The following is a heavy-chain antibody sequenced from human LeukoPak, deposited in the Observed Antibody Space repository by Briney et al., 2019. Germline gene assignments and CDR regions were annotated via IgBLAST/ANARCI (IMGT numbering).Heavy chain of an antibody. J-gene: IGHJ2*01. V-gene: IGHV3-9*01. CDR3: ARREGIAAAGQWYFDL. D-gene: IGHD6-13*01. Sequence: GRSLRLSCAASGFTFDDYAMHWVRQAPGKGLEWVSGISWNSGSIGYADSVKGRFTISRDNAKNSLYLQMNSLRAEDTAVYYCARREGIAAAGQWYFDLWGRGTLVTVSS. CDR2: ISWNSGSI. CDR1: GFTFDDYA.